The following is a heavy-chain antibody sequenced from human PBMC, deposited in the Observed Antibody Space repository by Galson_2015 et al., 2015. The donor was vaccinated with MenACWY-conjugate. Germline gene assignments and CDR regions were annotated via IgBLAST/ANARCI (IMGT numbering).Heavy chain of an antibody. D-gene: IGHD2-2*01. CDR2: INSDGSST. J-gene: IGHJ4*02. V-gene: IGHV3-74*01. CDR1: GFTFSSYW. Sequence: SLRLSCAASGFTFSSYWMHWVRQAPGKGLVWVSLINSDGSSTSYADSVKGRFTISRDNAKNTLYLQMNSLSAEDTAVYYCAVYCSSTRCYGASGGYWGQGTLVTVSS. CDR3: AVYCSSTRCYGASGGY.